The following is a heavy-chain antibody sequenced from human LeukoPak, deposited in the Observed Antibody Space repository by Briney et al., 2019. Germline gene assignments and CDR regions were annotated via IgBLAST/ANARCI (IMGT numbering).Heavy chain of an antibody. CDR2: IKQDGSEK. CDR3: ARVDGTTVTTEVQKYYYYYYMDV. CDR1: GFTFSSYW. J-gene: IGHJ6*03. V-gene: IGHV3-7*01. Sequence: GGSLRLSCAASGFTFSSYWMSWVRQAPGKGLEWVANIKQDGSEKYYVDSVKGRFTISRDNAKNSLYLQMNSLRAEDTAVYYCARVDGTTVTTEVQKYYYYYYMDVWGKGTTVTISS. D-gene: IGHD4-17*01.